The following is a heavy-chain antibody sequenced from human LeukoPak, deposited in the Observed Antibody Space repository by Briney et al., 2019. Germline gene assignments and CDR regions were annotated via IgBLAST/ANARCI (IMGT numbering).Heavy chain of an antibody. CDR3: ARLALSSSVDY. J-gene: IGHJ4*02. CDR1: GGSFSGYY. CDR2: INHSGST. Sequence: SETLSLTCAVYGGSFSGYYWNWIRQPPGKGLEWIGEINHSGSTNYNPSLKSRVTISVDTSKNQFSLKLNSVTAADTAVYYCARLALSSSVDYWGQGTLVTVSS. D-gene: IGHD6-6*01. V-gene: IGHV4-34*01.